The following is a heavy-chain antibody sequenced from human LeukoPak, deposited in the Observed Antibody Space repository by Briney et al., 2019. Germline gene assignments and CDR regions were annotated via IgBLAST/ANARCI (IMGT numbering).Heavy chain of an antibody. CDR3: ARGGGLDV. V-gene: IGHV3-7*03. D-gene: IGHD3-16*01. J-gene: IGHJ6*02. Sequence: GGSLRVSCAASGFTFTSYAMSWVRQAPGKGLEWVASINHNGNVNYYVDSVKGRFTISRDNAKNSLYLQMSNLRAEDTAVYFCARGGGLDVWGQGATVTVSS. CDR1: GFTFTSYA. CDR2: INHNGNVN.